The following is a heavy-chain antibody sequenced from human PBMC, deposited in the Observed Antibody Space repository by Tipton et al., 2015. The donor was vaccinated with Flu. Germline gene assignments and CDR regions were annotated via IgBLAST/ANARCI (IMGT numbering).Heavy chain of an antibody. V-gene: IGHV3-21*01. CDR3: ARDGGTYSSSWYNYYYYGMDV. CDR1: GFTFSSYS. D-gene: IGHD6-13*01. Sequence: SLRLSCAASGFTFSSYSMNWVRQAPGKGLEWVSSISSSSYTYYADSVKGRFTISRDNAKNSLYLQMNSLRAEDTAVYYCARDGGTYSSSWYNYYYYGMDVWGQGTTVTVSS. J-gene: IGHJ6*02. CDR2: ISSSSYT.